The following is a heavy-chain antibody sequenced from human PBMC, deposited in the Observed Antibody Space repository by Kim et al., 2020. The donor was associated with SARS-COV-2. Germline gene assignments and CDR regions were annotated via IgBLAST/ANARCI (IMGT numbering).Heavy chain of an antibody. V-gene: IGHV3-23*01. Sequence: GGSLRLSCVASGFNFGTFDMSWVRQAPGKGLKSVSVMKAPDDNTYYAESVKGRFTVSRDSARNMLYLQMNSLRADDTAVYYCVKGAWLDYWGPGTLVTVSS. D-gene: IGHD5-12*01. J-gene: IGHJ4*02. CDR1: GFNFGTFD. CDR2: MKAPDDNT. CDR3: VKGAWLDY.